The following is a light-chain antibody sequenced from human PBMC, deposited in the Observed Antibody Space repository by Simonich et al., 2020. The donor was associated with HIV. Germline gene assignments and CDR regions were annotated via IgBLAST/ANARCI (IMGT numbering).Light chain of an antibody. CDR1: QSVLYSSNNKNY. V-gene: IGKV4-1*01. CDR3: QKYNSAPFT. Sequence: DIVMTQSPDSLAVSLGERATINCKSSQSVLYSSNNKNYLAWYQQKPGQPPKLLIYWASTREFGVPDRFSGSGSGTDFTLTISSLQPEDVATYYCQKYNSAPFTFGPGTKVDIK. J-gene: IGKJ3*01. CDR2: WAS.